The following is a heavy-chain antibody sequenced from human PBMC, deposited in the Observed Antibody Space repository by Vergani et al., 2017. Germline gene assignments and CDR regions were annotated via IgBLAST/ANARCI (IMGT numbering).Heavy chain of an antibody. CDR1: GFTSSYYG. V-gene: IGHV3-30*03. J-gene: IGHJ4*02. CDR2: ISYDGTEK. D-gene: IGHD2-15*01. CDR3: ARGGKGSRMVVPSTHL. Sequence: QVHLVESGGGVVQPGRSLRLSCVVSGFTSSYYGMHWVRQAPGKGLEWVGVISYDGTEKKYADSVNGRFTISRDNSKKMMSLQMNSLRVEDTAVYYCARGGKGSRMVVPSTHLWGQGTQVSVS.